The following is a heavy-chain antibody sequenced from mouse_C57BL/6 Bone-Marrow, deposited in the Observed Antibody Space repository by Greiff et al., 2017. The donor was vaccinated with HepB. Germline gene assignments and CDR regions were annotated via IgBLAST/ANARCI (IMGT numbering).Heavy chain of an antibody. D-gene: IGHD1-1*01. CDR1: GYTFTSYW. J-gene: IGHJ4*01. CDR2: IDPSDSYT. Sequence: QVQLQQPGAELVMPGASVKLSCKASGYTFTSYWMHWVKQRPGQGLEWIGEIDPSDSYTNYNQKFKGKSTLTVDKSSSTAYMQLSSLTSEDSAVYYCARSPYGSIFYYYAMDCWGQGTSVTVSS. V-gene: IGHV1-69*01. CDR3: ARSPYGSIFYYYAMDC.